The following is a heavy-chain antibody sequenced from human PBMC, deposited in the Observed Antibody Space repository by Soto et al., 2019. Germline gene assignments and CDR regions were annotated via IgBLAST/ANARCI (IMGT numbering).Heavy chain of an antibody. V-gene: IGHV1-3*01. CDR3: ARVGSGTLSNYYYGMDV. CDR1: GYTFTSYG. J-gene: IGHJ6*02. Sequence: ASVKVSCKASGYTFTSYGISWVRQAPGQGLEWMGWINAGNGNTKYSQKFQGRVTITRDTSASTAYMELSSLRSEDTAVYYCARVGSGTLSNYYYGMDVWGQGTTVTVSS. D-gene: IGHD3-10*01. CDR2: INAGNGNT.